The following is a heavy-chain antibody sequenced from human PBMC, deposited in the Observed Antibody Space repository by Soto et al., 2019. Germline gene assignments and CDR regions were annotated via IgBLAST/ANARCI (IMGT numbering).Heavy chain of an antibody. CDR2: IGDSGGST. V-gene: IGHV3-23*01. CDR1: GFTFSSYA. CDR3: AKDLSYGGNSLYYFDY. D-gene: IGHD2-21*02. Sequence: PGGSLRLSCAASGFTFSSYAMSWVRQAPGKGLEWVSAIGDSGGSTYYADSVKGRFTISRDNSKNTLYLQMNSLRAEDTAVFYCAKDLSYGGNSLYYFDYWGQGTLVTVSS. J-gene: IGHJ4*02.